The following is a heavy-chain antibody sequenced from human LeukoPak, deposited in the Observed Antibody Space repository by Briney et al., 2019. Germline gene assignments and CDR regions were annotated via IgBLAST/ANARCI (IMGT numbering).Heavy chain of an antibody. V-gene: IGHV4-39*01. CDR2: IYYSGST. CDR3: APSSEGSGAAIDY. Sequence: SETLSLTCTVSGGSISSSSYYWGWIRQPPGKGLEWIGSIYYSGSTYYNPSLKSRVTISVDTSKNQSSLKLSSVTAADTAVYYCAPSSEGSGAAIDYWGQGTLVTVSS. J-gene: IGHJ4*02. CDR1: GGSISSSSYY. D-gene: IGHD3-10*01.